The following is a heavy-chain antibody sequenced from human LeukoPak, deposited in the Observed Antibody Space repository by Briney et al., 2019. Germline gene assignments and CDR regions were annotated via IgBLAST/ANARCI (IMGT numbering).Heavy chain of an antibody. Sequence: SETLSLTCTVSGGSITIYYWMWIRQPPGKGLEWMGYIYSSGSTNYNPSLKSRVTISVDTSKNQFSLKLNPVTAADTAVFFCARHYYDRSGSYSFDYWGQGALVTVSS. J-gene: IGHJ4*02. D-gene: IGHD3-22*01. CDR1: GGSITIYY. CDR3: ARHYYDRSGSYSFDY. CDR2: IYSSGST. V-gene: IGHV4-59*08.